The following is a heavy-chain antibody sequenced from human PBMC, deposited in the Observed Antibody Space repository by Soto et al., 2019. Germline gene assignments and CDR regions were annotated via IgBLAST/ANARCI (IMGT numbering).Heavy chain of an antibody. J-gene: IGHJ5*02. CDR3: ARHWPQQPLDP. CDR1: VYSVTSYW. Sequence: GESLKISCKGSVYSVTSYWIGWVRQMPGKGLEWMGIIYPDDSDTRYNPSFQGHVTISADKSISTAYLQWSSLKASDTAMYYCARHWPQQPLDPWGQGTLVTVSS. V-gene: IGHV5-51*01. D-gene: IGHD6-13*01. CDR2: IYPDDSDT.